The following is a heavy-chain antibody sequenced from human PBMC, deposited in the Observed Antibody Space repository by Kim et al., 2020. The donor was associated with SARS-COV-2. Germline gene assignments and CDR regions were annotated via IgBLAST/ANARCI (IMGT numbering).Heavy chain of an antibody. V-gene: IGHV3-11*06. Sequence: SVKGRFTISRDNAKNSLFLQVNSLRADDTAVYYCVRAGHYDSSGYLRDFDYWGQGTMVTVSS. J-gene: IGHJ4*02. CDR3: VRAGHYDSSGYLRDFDY. D-gene: IGHD3-22*01.